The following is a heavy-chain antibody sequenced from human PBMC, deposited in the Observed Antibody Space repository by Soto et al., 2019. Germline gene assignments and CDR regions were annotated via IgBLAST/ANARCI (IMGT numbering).Heavy chain of an antibody. Sequence: SETLSLTCTVSSGSIKTDVWWSWLRRPPGKGLEWIGEIYQNGHTNYNPSLKSRVTMSVDKSKNQFSLMLTSVTAADTAMYYCARDAAVAGETDRFDYWGQGILVTVSS. D-gene: IGHD6-19*01. CDR1: SGSIKTDVW. CDR3: ARDAAVAGETDRFDY. J-gene: IGHJ4*02. CDR2: IYQNGHT. V-gene: IGHV4-4*02.